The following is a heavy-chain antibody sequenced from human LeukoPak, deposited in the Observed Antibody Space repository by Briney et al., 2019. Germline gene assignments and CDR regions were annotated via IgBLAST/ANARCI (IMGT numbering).Heavy chain of an antibody. CDR3: TKASAARCIGVFCYPFDH. Sequence: GGSLRLSCTASGFTFGDYAMTWVRQAPGKGLEWVAATVGIGPDTHHADSVKGRFTISRDNSKNILYLQMNSLRVEDTAVYYCTKASAARCIGVFCYPFDHWGQGTLVTVSS. CDR1: GFTFGDYA. D-gene: IGHD2-15*01. J-gene: IGHJ4*02. V-gene: IGHV3-23*01. CDR2: TVGIGPDT.